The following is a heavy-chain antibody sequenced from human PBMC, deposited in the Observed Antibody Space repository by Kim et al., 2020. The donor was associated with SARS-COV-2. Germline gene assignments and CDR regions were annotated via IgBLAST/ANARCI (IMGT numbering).Heavy chain of an antibody. CDR3: AATATTSGVLIQDYRLDV. V-gene: IGHV3-11*06. Sequence: LKGRFTISRDNTKNSLYLQMDSLGAEDTAVYYCAATATTSGVLIQDYRLDVWGQGTTVTVSS. J-gene: IGHJ6*02. D-gene: IGHD3-3*01.